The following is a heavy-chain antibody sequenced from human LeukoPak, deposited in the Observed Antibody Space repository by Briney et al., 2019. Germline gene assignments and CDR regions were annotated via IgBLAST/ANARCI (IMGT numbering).Heavy chain of an antibody. Sequence: GGSLRLSCAASGFTFSDTWMHWVRQAPGEGLVWVSRIRSDGSDTRYAESVKGRFTISRDNSKNTLYLQMNSLRAEDTAVYYCAKPRDYYGPFAYWGQGTLVTVSS. CDR1: GFTFSDTW. D-gene: IGHD3-10*01. V-gene: IGHV3-74*01. CDR2: IRSDGSDT. CDR3: AKPRDYYGPFAY. J-gene: IGHJ4*02.